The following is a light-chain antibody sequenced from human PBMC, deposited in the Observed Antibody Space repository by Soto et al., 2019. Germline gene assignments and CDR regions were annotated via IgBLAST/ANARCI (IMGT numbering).Light chain of an antibody. CDR1: SGHSSYA. CDR2: LNSDGSH. J-gene: IGLJ2*01. CDR3: QTWGTGGVV. Sequence: QSVLTQSPSASASLGASVKLTCTLSSGHSSYAIAWHQQQPEKGPRYLMKLNSDGSHSKGDGIPDRFSGSSSGAERYLTIPGLPSWDGADYYCQTWGTGGVVFGGGTKLTVL. V-gene: IGLV4-69*01.